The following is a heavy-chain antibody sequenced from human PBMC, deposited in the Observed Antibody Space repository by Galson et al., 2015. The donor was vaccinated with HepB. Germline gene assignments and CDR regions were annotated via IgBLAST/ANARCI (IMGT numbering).Heavy chain of an antibody. V-gene: IGHV1-18*04. CDR3: ARDRGSSWYKVGNWFDP. CDR2: ISAYNGNT. J-gene: IGHJ5*02. CDR1: GYTFTSYG. Sequence: SVKVSCKASGYTFTSYGISWVRQAPGQGLEWMGWISAYNGNTNYAQKLQGRVTMTTDTSTSTAYMELRSLRSDDTAVYYCARDRGSSWYKVGNWFDPWGQGTLVTVSS. D-gene: IGHD6-13*01.